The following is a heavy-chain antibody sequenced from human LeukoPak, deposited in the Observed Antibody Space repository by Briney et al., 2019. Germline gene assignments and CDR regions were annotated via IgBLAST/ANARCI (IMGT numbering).Heavy chain of an antibody. CDR1: GGSISSYY. CDR2: IYYSGST. D-gene: IGHD2-15*01. V-gene: IGHV4-59*01. Sequence: SETLSLTCTVSGGSISSYYWSWIRQPPGKGLEWIGYIYYSGSTNYNPSLKSRVTISVDTSKNQFSLKLSSVTAADTAVYYCARTLSVVVAARGVAFDIWGQGTMVTVSS. CDR3: ARTLSVVVAARGVAFDI. J-gene: IGHJ3*02.